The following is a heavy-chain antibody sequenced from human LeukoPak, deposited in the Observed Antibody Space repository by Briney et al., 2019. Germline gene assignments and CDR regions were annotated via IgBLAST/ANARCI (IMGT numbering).Heavy chain of an antibody. CDR1: GGSTSGYF. Sequence: SETLSLTCSVSGGSTSGYFWTWIRQSPGKGPEWIGYVYYSGSTSYSPSFESRVTISVDTSKNQFSLNLKSVTAADTAVYYCARLGYCSGGSCYDGNAFDIWGQGTMVTVSS. CDR2: VYYSGST. D-gene: IGHD2-15*01. V-gene: IGHV4-59*08. J-gene: IGHJ3*02. CDR3: ARLGYCSGGSCYDGNAFDI.